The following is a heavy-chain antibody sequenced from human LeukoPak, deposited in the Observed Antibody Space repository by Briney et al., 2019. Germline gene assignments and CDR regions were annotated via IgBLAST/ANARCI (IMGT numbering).Heavy chain of an antibody. D-gene: IGHD3-10*01. V-gene: IGHV4-34*01. Sequence: SETLSLTCAVYGGSFSGYYWGWIRQPPGKGLEWIGEINHSGSTNYNPSLKSRVTISVDTSKNQFSLKLSSVTAADTAVYYCARGRRRLLNYYYGSGSYYNSYSAFDYWGQGTLVTVSS. CDR1: GGSFSGYY. CDR2: INHSGST. CDR3: ARGRRRLLNYYYGSGSYYNSYSAFDY. J-gene: IGHJ4*02.